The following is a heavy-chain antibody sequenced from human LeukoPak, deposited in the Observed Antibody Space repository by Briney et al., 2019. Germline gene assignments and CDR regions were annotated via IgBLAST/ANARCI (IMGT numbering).Heavy chain of an antibody. CDR1: GGSISSSGYY. CDR2: ISSGGST. J-gene: IGHJ4*02. Sequence: SETLSRTCTVSGGSISSSGYYWGWLRQPPGQGLEWIGSISSGGSTHYIPSLKSRVTISVDTPKNQFSLKLSSVTAADTAVYYCARRSYDGSGYYYVDYWGQGTLVTVSS. V-gene: IGHV4-39*01. CDR3: ARRSYDGSGYYYVDY. D-gene: IGHD3-22*01.